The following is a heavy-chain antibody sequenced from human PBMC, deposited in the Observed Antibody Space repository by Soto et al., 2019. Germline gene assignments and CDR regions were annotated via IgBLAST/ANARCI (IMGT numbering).Heavy chain of an antibody. Sequence: PSETLSLTCTVSGGSISSSGYYWGWIRQPPGKGLEWIASIYYSESTYYNPSLKSRVTISVDTSKNQFSLKLSSVTAADTAVYYCARRYGGNLDYWGQGTLVTVSS. V-gene: IGHV4-39*01. D-gene: IGHD1-26*01. J-gene: IGHJ4*02. CDR3: ARRYGGNLDY. CDR2: IYYSEST. CDR1: GGSISSSGYY.